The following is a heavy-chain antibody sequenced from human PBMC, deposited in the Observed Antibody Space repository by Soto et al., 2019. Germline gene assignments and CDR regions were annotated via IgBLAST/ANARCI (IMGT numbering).Heavy chain of an antibody. CDR2: IYYSGST. J-gene: IGHJ6*02. D-gene: IGHD5-12*01. Sequence: QVQLQESGPGLLKPSETLSLTCTVSGGSTTSYYWTWIRQPPGKGLEWLAYIYYSGSTNYNPSLKSRVTISLDTSNNQLALELRSVTTADTAVYYCARLRTYSGYSYGMAVWGQGATVTVSS. CDR3: ARLRTYSGYSYGMAV. V-gene: IGHV4-59*13. CDR1: GGSTTSYY.